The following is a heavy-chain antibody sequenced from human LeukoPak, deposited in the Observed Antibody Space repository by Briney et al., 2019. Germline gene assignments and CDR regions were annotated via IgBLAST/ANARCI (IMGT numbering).Heavy chain of an antibody. Sequence: SETLSLTCAVYGGSFSGYYWSWIRQPPGKGLEWIGEINHSGSTNYNPSLKSRVTISVGTSKNQFSLKLSSVTAADTAVYYCARGLIAAAGTPSDWGQGTLVTVSS. CDR3: ARGLIAAAGTPSD. D-gene: IGHD6-13*01. J-gene: IGHJ4*02. CDR1: GGSFSGYY. V-gene: IGHV4-34*01. CDR2: INHSGST.